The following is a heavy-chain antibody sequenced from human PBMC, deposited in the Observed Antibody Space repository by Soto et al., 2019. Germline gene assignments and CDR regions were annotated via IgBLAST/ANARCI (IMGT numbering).Heavy chain of an antibody. V-gene: IGHV1-3*04. J-gene: IGHJ5*02. D-gene: IGHD2-15*01. CDR1: GYTFTSYA. CDR2: LNIGNGNT. CDR3: AREPLCVRRCYVHWFDP. Sequence: QVQLVQSGAEVKKPGASVKVSCKTSGYTFTSYAIHWVRQAPGQGLEWLGWLNIGNGNTQYSPKLHDRVTLTRDTSASTDYMELSSLRSEDTAVYSCAREPLCVRRCYVHWFDPWGQGTLVTVSS.